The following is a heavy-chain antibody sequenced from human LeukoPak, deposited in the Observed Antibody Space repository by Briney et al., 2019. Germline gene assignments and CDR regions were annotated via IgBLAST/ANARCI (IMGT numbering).Heavy chain of an antibody. CDR2: IYYSGST. D-gene: IGHD6-13*01. J-gene: IGHJ5*02. CDR1: GGSISSGGYY. Sequence: SETLSLTCTVSGGSISSGGYYWSWIRQHPGKGLEWLGYIYYSGSTYYNPSLKSRVTISVDTSKNQFSLKLSSVTAADTAVYYCARDRSSSWRSIDPWGQGTLVTVSS. CDR3: ARDRSSSWRSIDP. V-gene: IGHV4-31*03.